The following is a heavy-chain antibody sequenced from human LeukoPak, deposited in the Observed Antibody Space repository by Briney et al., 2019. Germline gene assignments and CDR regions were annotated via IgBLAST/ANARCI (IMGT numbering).Heavy chain of an antibody. CDR1: GFTFSSDW. Sequence: GGSLRLSCAASGFTFSSDWMSWVRQAPGKGLEWVANINQDGSVKYYVDSVKGRFTISRDNAKNSLYLQMNSLRVEDTAVYYCAKDLHGGNSGRFGYWGQGTLVTVSS. J-gene: IGHJ4*02. D-gene: IGHD4-23*01. CDR2: INQDGSVK. V-gene: IGHV3-7*01. CDR3: AKDLHGGNSGRFGY.